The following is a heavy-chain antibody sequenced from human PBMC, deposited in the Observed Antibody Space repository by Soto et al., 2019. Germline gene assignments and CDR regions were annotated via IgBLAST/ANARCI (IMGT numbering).Heavy chain of an antibody. CDR1: GGTFSSYA. Sequence: SVKVSCKASGGTFSSYAISWVRQAPGQGLEWMGGIIPIFGTANYAQKFQGRVTITADESTSTAYMELSSLRSEDTAVYYCASCCGGSCYSVGYYYYGMDVWGQGTTVTVSS. V-gene: IGHV1-69*13. J-gene: IGHJ6*02. CDR3: ASCCGGSCYSVGYYYYGMDV. D-gene: IGHD2-15*01. CDR2: IIPIFGTA.